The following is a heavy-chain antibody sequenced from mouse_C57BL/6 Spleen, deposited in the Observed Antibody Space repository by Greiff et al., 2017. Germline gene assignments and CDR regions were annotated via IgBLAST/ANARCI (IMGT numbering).Heavy chain of an antibody. J-gene: IGHJ2*01. D-gene: IGHD2-2*01. Sequence: EVQLHQSGPELVKPGASVKMSCKASGYTFTDYNMHWVKQSHGKSLEWIGYINPNNGGTSYNQKFKGKATLTVNKSSSTAYMELRSLTSEDSAVYYCAREGDGYDAFDYWGQGTTLTVSS. CDR3: AREGDGYDAFDY. CDR1: GYTFTDYN. CDR2: INPNNGGT. V-gene: IGHV1-22*01.